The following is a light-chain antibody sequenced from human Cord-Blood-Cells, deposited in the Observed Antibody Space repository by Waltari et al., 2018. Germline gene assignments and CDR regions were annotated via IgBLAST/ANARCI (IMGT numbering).Light chain of an antibody. CDR2: EDS. Sequence: SYELTQPPSVSVSPGQTARITCSGDALPKKYASWYQQKSGQAPVLVIYEDSKRPSGIPERFSGSSSGTMDTLTISGAQVEDEADYYCYSTDSSGNHRGVFGTGTKVTVL. CDR1: ALPKKY. CDR3: YSTDSSGNHRGV. V-gene: IGLV3-10*01. J-gene: IGLJ1*01.